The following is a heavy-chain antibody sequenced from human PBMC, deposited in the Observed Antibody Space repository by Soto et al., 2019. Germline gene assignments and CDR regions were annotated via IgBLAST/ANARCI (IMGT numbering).Heavy chain of an antibody. CDR3: ARARESTYYYYYYYMDV. V-gene: IGHV4-59*11. Sequence: SETLSLTCTVSGGSISSHYWSWIRQPPGKGLEWIGYIYYSGSTNYNPSLKSRVTISVDTSKNQFSLKLSSVTAADTAVYYCARARESTYYYYYYYMDVWGKGTTVTVSS. CDR2: IYYSGST. D-gene: IGHD2-2*01. J-gene: IGHJ6*03. CDR1: GGSISSHY.